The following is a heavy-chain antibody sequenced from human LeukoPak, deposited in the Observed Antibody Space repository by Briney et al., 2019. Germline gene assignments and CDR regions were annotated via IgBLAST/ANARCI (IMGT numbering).Heavy chain of an antibody. V-gene: IGHV1-58*01. CDR2: IIVGSGNT. CDR3: AAVNSDWYFSWYFDL. Sequence: SVKVSCKASGFTFSSSTVQWVRQARGQRLEWLGWIIVGSGNTNYAQRFQGRLTITRDMSTGTADMELSSLRSEDTAVYYCAAVNSDWYFSWYFDLWGRGTLVTVSS. CDR1: GFTFSSST. J-gene: IGHJ2*01. D-gene: IGHD2-21*02.